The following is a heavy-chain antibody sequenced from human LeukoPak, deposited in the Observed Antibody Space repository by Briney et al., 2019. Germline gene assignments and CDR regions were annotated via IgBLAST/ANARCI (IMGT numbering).Heavy chain of an antibody. CDR2: IYYSGST. Sequence: PSETLSLTCTVSGGSISSYYWSWIRQPPGKGLEWIGYIYYSGSTNYNPSLKSRVTISVDTSKNQFSLKLSSVTAADTAVYYCARTLRGDFGYGMDVWGQGTTVTVSS. CDR3: ARTLRGDFGYGMDV. CDR1: GGSISSYY. J-gene: IGHJ6*02. V-gene: IGHV4-59*12. D-gene: IGHD3-16*01.